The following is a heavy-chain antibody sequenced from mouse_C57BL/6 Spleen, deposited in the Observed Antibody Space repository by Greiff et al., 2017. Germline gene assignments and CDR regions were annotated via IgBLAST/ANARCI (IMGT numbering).Heavy chain of an antibody. CDR2: ISSGSSTI. D-gene: IGHD4-1*02. V-gene: IGHV5-17*01. CDR1: GFTFSDYG. J-gene: IGHJ2*01. CDR3: ARPTGTGGYYFDY. Sequence: EVKVVESGGGLVKPGGSLKLSCAASGFTFSDYGMHWVRQAPEKGLEWVAYISSGSSTIYYADTVKGRFTISRDNAKNTLFLQMTSLRSEDTAMYYCARPTGTGGYYFDYWGQGTTLTVSS.